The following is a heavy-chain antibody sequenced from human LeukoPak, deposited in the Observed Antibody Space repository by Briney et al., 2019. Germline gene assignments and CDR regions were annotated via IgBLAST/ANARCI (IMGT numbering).Heavy chain of an antibody. J-gene: IGHJ4*02. Sequence: PGGSLRLSCAASGFTFSSYGMHWVRQAPGKGLEWVAVISYDGSNKYYADSVKGRFTISRDNSKNTLYLQMNSLRAEDTAVYYCARGQDIVATTPYFDYWGQGTLVTVSS. V-gene: IGHV3-30*03. CDR3: ARGQDIVATTPYFDY. D-gene: IGHD5-12*01. CDR2: ISYDGSNK. CDR1: GFTFSSYG.